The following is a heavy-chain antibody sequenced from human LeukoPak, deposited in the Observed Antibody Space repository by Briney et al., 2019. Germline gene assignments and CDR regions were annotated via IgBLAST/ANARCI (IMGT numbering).Heavy chain of an antibody. Sequence: SECMSLTCTFSGGSVSSGSYHWSWIREPPGKGLEWIGLIYDRRSTNYNPSLKSRVTISVDTSKNQFSLKLSSVTAADTAVYFCAKQKTAYDILTGYYPPTYFDYWGQGTLVTVSS. V-gene: IGHV4-61*01. CDR3: AKQKTAYDILTGYYPPTYFDY. CDR2: IYDRRST. D-gene: IGHD3-9*01. J-gene: IGHJ4*02. CDR1: GGSVSSGSYH.